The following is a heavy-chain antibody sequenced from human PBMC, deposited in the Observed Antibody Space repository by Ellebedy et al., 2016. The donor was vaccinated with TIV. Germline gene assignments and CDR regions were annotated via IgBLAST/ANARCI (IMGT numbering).Heavy chain of an antibody. CDR1: GYTFTSDL. V-gene: IGHV1-46*01. CDR2: INPSNGGT. J-gene: IGHJ4*02. CDR3: ARDLGRNSNYLEY. D-gene: IGHD4-11*01. Sequence: AASVKVSCKASGYTFTSDLIHWVRQAPGQGLEWMGVINPSNGGTGYAQKFQGRVTMTRDTSASTVYMELSSLRSEDTAVYYCARDLGRNSNYLEYWGQGTPVTVSS.